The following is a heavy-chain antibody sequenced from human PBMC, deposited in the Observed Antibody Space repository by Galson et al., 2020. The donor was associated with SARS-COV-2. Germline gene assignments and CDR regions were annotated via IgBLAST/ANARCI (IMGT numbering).Heavy chain of an antibody. CDR2: VLSDGTT. CDR1: GGSFSNYY. J-gene: IGHJ4*02. V-gene: IGHV4-34*01. D-gene: IGHD5-12*01. CDR3: ARGPHIVTTAQFDS. Sequence: SETLSLTCAVYGGSFSNYYWSWIRQPPGKELEWIGEVLSDGTTNYNPSLRSRATVSLDTSRIQFSLQLTSVTAADTAVYYCARGPHIVTTAQFDSWGQGTLVTVSS.